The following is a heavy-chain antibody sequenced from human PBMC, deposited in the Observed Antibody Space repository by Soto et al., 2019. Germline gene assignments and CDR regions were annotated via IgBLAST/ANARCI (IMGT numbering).Heavy chain of an antibody. CDR3: ARQDTGSGSYPEIFDY. CDR2: IYYSGST. J-gene: IGHJ4*02. CDR1: GGSISSSSYY. V-gene: IGHV4-39*01. D-gene: IGHD1-26*01. Sequence: NPSETLSLTCTVSGGSISSSSYYWGWIRQPPGKGLEWIGSIYYSGSTYYNPSLKSRVTISVDTSKNQFSLKLSSVTAADTAVYYCARQDTGSGSYPEIFDYWGQGTLVTVSS.